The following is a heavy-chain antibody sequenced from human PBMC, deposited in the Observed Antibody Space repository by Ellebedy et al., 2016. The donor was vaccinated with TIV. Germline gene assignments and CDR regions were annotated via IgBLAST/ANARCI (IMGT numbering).Heavy chain of an antibody. CDR1: GFTFSSYS. V-gene: IGHV3-21*01. D-gene: IGHD3-10*01. J-gene: IGHJ4*02. CDR2: ISSSSSYI. CDR3: ARDPHYGSGSSN. Sequence: GESLKISXAASGFTFSSYSMNWVRQAPGKGLEWVSSISSSSSYIYYADSVKGRFTISRDNVKNSLYLQMNSLRAEDTAVYYCARDPHYGSGSSNWGQGTLVTVSS.